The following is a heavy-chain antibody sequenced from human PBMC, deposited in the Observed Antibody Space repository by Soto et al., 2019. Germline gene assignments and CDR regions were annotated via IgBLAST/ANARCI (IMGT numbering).Heavy chain of an antibody. CDR3: GAGQYFSDY. V-gene: IGHV3-30*03. J-gene: IGHJ4*02. D-gene: IGHD6-13*01. CDR2: ISYDGINK. CDR1: GFSFTNYG. Sequence: QVQLVESGGGEVQPGKSLRLSFAASGFSFTNYGMHWVRQAPGKGLECGALISYDGINKYYADSVKGRFTISRDNSKNTLYMQMNSLRPEDTAVYYCGAGQYFSDYWGQGTLVSVSS.